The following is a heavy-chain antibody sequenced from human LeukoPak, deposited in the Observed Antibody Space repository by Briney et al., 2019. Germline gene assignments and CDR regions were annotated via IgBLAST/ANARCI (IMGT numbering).Heavy chain of an antibody. V-gene: IGHV3-21*01. J-gene: IGHJ5*02. CDR2: ISSSSSYI. CDR3: ARCRSSSWYDWFDP. CDR1: AFTFSSYS. Sequence: GGSLRLSCAASAFTFSSYSMNWVRQAPGKGLEWVSSISSSSSYIYYADSVKGRFTISRDNAKNSLYLQMNSLRAEDTAVYYCARCRSSSWYDWFDPWGQGTLVTVSS. D-gene: IGHD6-13*01.